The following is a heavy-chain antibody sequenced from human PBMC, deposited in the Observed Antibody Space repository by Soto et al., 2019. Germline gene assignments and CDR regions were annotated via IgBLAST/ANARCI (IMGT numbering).Heavy chain of an antibody. CDR1: GFTFSSYA. Sequence: QVQLVESGGGVVQPGRSLRLSCAAYGFTFSSYAMHWVRQAPGKGLEWVAGISYDGSNKYYADSVKGRFTISRDNSKNTLDLQMNSLGAEDTAVYYCAGDFDYWGQGTLVTVSS. J-gene: IGHJ4*02. CDR2: ISYDGSNK. V-gene: IGHV3-30*14. CDR3: AGDFDY.